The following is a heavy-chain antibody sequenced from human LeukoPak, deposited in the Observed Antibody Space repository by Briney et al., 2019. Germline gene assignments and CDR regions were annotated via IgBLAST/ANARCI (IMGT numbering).Heavy chain of an antibody. CDR2: ISSSGNTI. CDR1: GFTFSDYY. CDR3: ARRAFDYGDYVPFGY. D-gene: IGHD4-17*01. Sequence: PGGSLRLSCAASGFTFSDYYMSWIRQAPGKGLEWVSYISSSGNTIYYADSVKGRFTISRDNAKNSLYLQMNSLRAEDTAVYYCARRAFDYGDYVPFGYWGQGTLVTVSS. J-gene: IGHJ4*02. V-gene: IGHV3-11*01.